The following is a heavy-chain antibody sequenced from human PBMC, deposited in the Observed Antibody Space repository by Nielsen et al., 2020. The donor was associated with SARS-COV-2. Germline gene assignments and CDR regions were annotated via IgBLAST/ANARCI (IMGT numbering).Heavy chain of an antibody. Sequence: GGSLRLSCAASGFTFDDYGMSWVRQAPGKGLEWVAVISYDGSNKYYADSVKGRFTISRDNSKNTLYLQMNSLRAEDTALYHCATWALVSADYGMDVWGQGTTVTVSS. CDR1: GFTFDDYG. CDR3: ATWALVSADYGMDV. D-gene: IGHD2-8*02. V-gene: IGHV3-30*03. CDR2: ISYDGSNK. J-gene: IGHJ6*02.